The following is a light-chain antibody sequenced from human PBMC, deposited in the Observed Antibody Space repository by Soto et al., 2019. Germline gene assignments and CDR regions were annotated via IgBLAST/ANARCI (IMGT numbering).Light chain of an antibody. V-gene: IGKV1-39*01. CDR2: AAS. CDR3: QQSYSTPPYT. J-gene: IGKJ2*01. CDR1: QSINRF. Sequence: DIQLTQSPSSLYASAGDRVTLTCRASQSINRFLNWYQQKPGQAPKLLIFAASTLQSGVPGRFSGSGSGTDFTLTISSLQPEDFATYYCQQSYSTPPYTFGQGTKLEI.